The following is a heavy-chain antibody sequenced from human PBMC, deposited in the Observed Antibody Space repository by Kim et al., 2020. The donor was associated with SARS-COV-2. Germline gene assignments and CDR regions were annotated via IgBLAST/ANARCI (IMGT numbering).Heavy chain of an antibody. V-gene: IGHV1-18*01. CDR2: ITPYNGNT. D-gene: IGHD1-26*01. CDR1: GYTFTTYG. CDR3: AKDYRTNSGSDSGSEY. Sequence: ASVKVSCKASGYTFTTYGISWVRQAPGQGLEWMGWITPYNGNTNYAQKFQGRVTMTTDTSTSTAYMELRSLTSDDTAVYYCAKDYRTNSGSDSGSEYWGQGTLVTVSS. J-gene: IGHJ4*02.